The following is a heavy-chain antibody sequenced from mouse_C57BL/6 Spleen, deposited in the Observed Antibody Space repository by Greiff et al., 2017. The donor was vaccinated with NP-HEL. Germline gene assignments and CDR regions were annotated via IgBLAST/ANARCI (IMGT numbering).Heavy chain of an antibody. CDR3: ALTWFAY. V-gene: IGHV1-76*01. J-gene: IGHJ3*01. CDR2: IYPGSGNT. Sequence: VQLQQSGAELVRPGASVKLSCKASGYTFTDYYINWVKQRPGQGLEWIARIYPGSGNTYYNEKFKGKATLTAEKSSSTAYMQLSSLTSEDSAVYFCALTWFAYWGQGTLVTVSA. CDR1: GYTFTDYY.